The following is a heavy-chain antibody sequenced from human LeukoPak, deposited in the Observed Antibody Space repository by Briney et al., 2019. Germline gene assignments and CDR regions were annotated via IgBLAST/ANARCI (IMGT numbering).Heavy chain of an antibody. Sequence: GESLKISCKGSGYSFTNYWIGWVRQMPGKGLEWMGIIYPGNFETKYSPSLHGQVTISADRSISTAYLQWNSLKASDTAIYYCARHSRYNYYYMDVWGKGTTVTVSS. CDR3: ARHSRYNYYYMDV. CDR2: IYPGNFET. J-gene: IGHJ6*03. CDR1: GYSFTNYW. V-gene: IGHV5-51*01.